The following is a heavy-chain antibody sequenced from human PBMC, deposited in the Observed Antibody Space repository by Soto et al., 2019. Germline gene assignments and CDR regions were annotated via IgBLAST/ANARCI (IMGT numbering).Heavy chain of an antibody. CDR3: ARIDCTGNNCNPYYHYGMDV. J-gene: IGHJ6*02. CDR2: IWYDGSIK. V-gene: IGHV3-33*01. D-gene: IGHD2-8*02. CDR1: GFTFNTYG. Sequence: VGSLRLSCAASGFTFNTYGMHWVRQIPGKGLQWVAIIWYDGSIKYYADSVKGRFTISRDNSKNTLYLQMNSLRDEDTAVYYCARIDCTGNNCNPYYHYGMDVWGQGTTVTVSS.